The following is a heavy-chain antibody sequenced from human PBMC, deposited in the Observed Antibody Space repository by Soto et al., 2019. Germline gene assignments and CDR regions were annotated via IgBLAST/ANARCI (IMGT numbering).Heavy chain of an antibody. D-gene: IGHD3-3*01. CDR1: GFTFSSYA. J-gene: IGHJ6*03. Sequence: HPWGSLRLSCAASGFTFSSYAMSWVRQAPGKGLEWVSAISGSGGSTYYADSVKGRFTISRDNSKNTLYLQMNSLRAEDTAVYYCAKNRLRFLEWLFYMDVWGKGTTVNVSS. V-gene: IGHV3-23*01. CDR2: ISGSGGST. CDR3: AKNRLRFLEWLFYMDV.